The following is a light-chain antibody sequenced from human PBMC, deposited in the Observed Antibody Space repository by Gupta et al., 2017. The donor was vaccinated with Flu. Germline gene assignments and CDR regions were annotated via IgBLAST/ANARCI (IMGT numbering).Light chain of an antibody. Sequence: SYELTQPPSVSVSQGQTANITCSGDAFPKQYAHWYQQRPGQAPVWVISKVSERPSGIPERFYGSDAVTTVMCITSVVQAEDEADYSGPSAYSSNTYMLFGGGTKLTVL. J-gene: IGLJ2*01. V-gene: IGLV3-25*02. CDR1: AFPKQY. CDR3: PSAYSSNTYML. CDR2: KVS.